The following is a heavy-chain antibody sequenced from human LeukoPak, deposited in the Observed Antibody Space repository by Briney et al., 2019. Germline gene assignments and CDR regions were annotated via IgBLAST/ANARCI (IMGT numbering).Heavy chain of an antibody. CDR2: ISGSGVST. CDR1: GFTFSTYA. V-gene: IGHV3-23*01. J-gene: IGHJ4*02. CDR3: AKDGCSSTSCYVDY. Sequence: GGSLRLSCAASGFTFSTYAMSWVRQAPGKGLEWVSTISGSGVSTYYADSVKGRFTISRDNSKNTLYLQMNSLRAEDTAVYYCAKDGCSSTSCYVDYWGQGTLVTVSS. D-gene: IGHD2-2*01.